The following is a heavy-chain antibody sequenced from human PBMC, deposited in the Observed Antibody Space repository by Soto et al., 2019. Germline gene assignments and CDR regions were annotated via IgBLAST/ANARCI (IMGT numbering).Heavy chain of an antibody. J-gene: IGHJ6*02. V-gene: IGHV4-31*03. CDR1: GGSIRSGGYY. CDR3: ARDRLMASAGTARHYFGLDV. D-gene: IGHD2-8*01. CDR2: IYYSGNT. Sequence: SETLSLTCTVSGGSIRSGGYYWSWVRQNPRRGLEWIGNIYYSGNTYYNPSLKSRLTISVDTSKNQFSLNLSSVTAADTAVYYCARDRLMASAGTARHYFGLDVWGQGTTVTVSS.